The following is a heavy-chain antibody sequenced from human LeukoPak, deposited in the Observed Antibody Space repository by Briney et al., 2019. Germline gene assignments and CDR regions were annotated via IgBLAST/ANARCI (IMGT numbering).Heavy chain of an antibody. J-gene: IGHJ4*02. V-gene: IGHV3-23*01. Sequence: GGSLRDSCAASGFTFSSYAMNWVRQAPGKGLEWVSGISNSGGSTYYADSVKGRFTISRDNSKNTLYLQMNSLRAEDTAVYYCAKETSSSFDYWGQGTLVTVSS. D-gene: IGHD6-6*01. CDR2: ISNSGGST. CDR1: GFTFSSYA. CDR3: AKETSSSFDY.